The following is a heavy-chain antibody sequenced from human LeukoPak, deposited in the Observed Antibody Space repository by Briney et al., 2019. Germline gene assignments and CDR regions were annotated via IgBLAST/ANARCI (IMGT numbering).Heavy chain of an antibody. D-gene: IGHD3-9*01. Sequence: GGSLRLSCAASGFTFSSYSINWVRQAPGKGLEWVSSISSSSSYIYYADSVKGRFTISRDNAKNSLYLQMNSLRAEDTAVYYCARTRSTYYDILTGYYPYYYYDMDVWGQGTTVTVSS. CDR3: ARTRSTYYDILTGYYPYYYYDMDV. V-gene: IGHV3-21*01. CDR2: ISSSSSYI. J-gene: IGHJ6*02. CDR1: GFTFSSYS.